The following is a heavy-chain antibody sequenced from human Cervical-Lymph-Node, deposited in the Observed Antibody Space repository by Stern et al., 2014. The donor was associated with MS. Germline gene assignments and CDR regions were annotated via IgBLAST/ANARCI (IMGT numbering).Heavy chain of an antibody. CDR1: GFIFNNYA. CDR3: ARGQRGEYFDY. V-gene: IGHV3-30-3*01. CDR2: ISFNGNNK. Sequence: QVQLVESGGGVVQPGRSLRLSCAASGFIFNNYALFWVRQAPGKGLEWVAVISFNGNNKYYADSVQGRFTISRDNSTNILFLQMNTLTTDDTAVYFCARGQRGEYFDYWGQGTLVTVFS. D-gene: IGHD2/OR15-2a*01. J-gene: IGHJ4*02.